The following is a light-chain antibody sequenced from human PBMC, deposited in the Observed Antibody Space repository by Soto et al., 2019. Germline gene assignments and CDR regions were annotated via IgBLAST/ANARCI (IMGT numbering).Light chain of an antibody. CDR1: SSNIGAGYD. CDR3: QSYDSSLSGYV. Sequence: QSVLTQPPSVSGAPGQRVTISCTGSSSNIGAGYDVHWYQQLPGPAPKLLIYGNSNRPSGVPDRFSGSKSGTSASLAITGLQAEYEADYYCQSYDSSLSGYVFVTGTKLTVL. CDR2: GNS. V-gene: IGLV1-40*01. J-gene: IGLJ1*01.